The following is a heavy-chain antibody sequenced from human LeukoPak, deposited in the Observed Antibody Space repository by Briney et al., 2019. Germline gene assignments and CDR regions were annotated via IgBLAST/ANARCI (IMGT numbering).Heavy chain of an antibody. CDR3: ARGYYDFWSGYYMSGIYDY. J-gene: IGHJ4*02. V-gene: IGHV4-59*01. CDR1: GGSISSYY. D-gene: IGHD3-3*01. Sequence: SETLSLTCTVSGGSISSYYWSWIRQPPGKGLEWIGYIYYSGSTNYNPSLKSRVTISVDTSKYQFSLKLSSVTAADTAVYYCARGYYDFWSGYYMSGIYDYWGQGTLVTVSS. CDR2: IYYSGST.